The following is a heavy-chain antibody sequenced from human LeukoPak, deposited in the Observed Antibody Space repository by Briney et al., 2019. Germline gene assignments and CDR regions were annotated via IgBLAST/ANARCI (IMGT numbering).Heavy chain of an antibody. V-gene: IGHV3-43*01. D-gene: IGHD3-22*01. J-gene: IGHJ4*02. Sequence: PGGSLRLSCAASGFTFEDYIMHWVRQAPGKTLEWVSLISWDGTTYYRDSVKGRFTISRDNSKNSLYLQMDTLTSEDTAFYYCVKDLSYESSGYVFDYWGQGTLVTVSS. CDR1: GFTFEDYI. CDR3: VKDLSYESSGYVFDY. CDR2: ISWDGTT.